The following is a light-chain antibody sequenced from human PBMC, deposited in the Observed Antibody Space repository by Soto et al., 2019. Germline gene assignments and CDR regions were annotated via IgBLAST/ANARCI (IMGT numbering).Light chain of an antibody. CDR2: DAS. J-gene: IGKJ4*01. Sequence: EIVLTQSPATLSLSPVEIAKLFFIAIQSVISYLACYQQKPGQAPRLLIYDASTRATGIPARFSGSGSGTHFTLTISSLKPEDFAVYYCQPRGNWPLTFGGGTKVDSK. V-gene: IGKV3-11*01. CDR1: QSVISY. CDR3: QPRGNWPLT.